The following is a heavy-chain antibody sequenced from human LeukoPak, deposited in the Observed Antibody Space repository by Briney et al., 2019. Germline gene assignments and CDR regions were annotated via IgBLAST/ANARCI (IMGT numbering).Heavy chain of an antibody. CDR1: GYTFTDYY. CDR3: ARVSGFPGGAFDI. J-gene: IGHJ3*02. Sequence: ASVKVSCKASGYTFTDYYMHWVRQAPGQGLEWMGIINPSGGSTSYAQKFQGRVTMTRDTSTSTVYMELSSLRSEDTAVYYCARVSGFPGGAFDIWGQGTMVTVSS. D-gene: IGHD1-26*01. CDR2: INPSGGST. V-gene: IGHV1-46*01.